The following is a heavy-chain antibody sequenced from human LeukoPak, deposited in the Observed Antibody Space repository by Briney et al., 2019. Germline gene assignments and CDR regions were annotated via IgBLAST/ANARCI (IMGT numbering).Heavy chain of an antibody. Sequence: SETLSLTCAVNGGFFSGYYWSWVRQSPGKGVEWIGEINFSGITKYNPSLKSRVTISVDTSKNQFSLKLSSVTAADTAVYYCARESTVENFDYWGQGTLVTVSS. CDR1: GGFFSGYY. CDR3: ARESTVENFDY. CDR2: INFSGIT. D-gene: IGHD4-23*01. J-gene: IGHJ4*02. V-gene: IGHV4-34*01.